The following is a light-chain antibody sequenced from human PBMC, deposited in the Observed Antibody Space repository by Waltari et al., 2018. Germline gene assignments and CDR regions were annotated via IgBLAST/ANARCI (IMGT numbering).Light chain of an antibody. V-gene: IGLV2-23*02. Sequence: WYQRHPGGAPKVLIYEVSERPSGVSNRFSGSKSGKTASLTISGLQAEDEADYYCCVFAGRGIYVFGTGTQVTVL. CDR2: EVS. J-gene: IGLJ1*01. CDR3: CVFAGRGIYV.